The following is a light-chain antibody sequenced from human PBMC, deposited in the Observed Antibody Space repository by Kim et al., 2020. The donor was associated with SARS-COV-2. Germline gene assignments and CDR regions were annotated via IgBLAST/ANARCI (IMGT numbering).Light chain of an antibody. CDR3: QQYNNWPPA. Sequence: GSPGERPTLTGRASQSVSSNLAWYQQKPGQAPRLLIYGASTRATGIPARFSGSGSGTEFTLTISSLQSEDFAVYYCQQYNNWPPAFGQGTKVDIK. CDR2: GAS. CDR1: QSVSSN. V-gene: IGKV3-15*01. J-gene: IGKJ1*01.